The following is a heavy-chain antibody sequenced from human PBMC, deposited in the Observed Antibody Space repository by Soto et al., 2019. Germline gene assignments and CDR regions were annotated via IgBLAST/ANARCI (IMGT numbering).Heavy chain of an antibody. V-gene: IGHV4-4*02. CDR3: ASHFFYSPLL. Sequence: QVQLQESGPGLVKPSGTLSLTCAVSGGSISSDNWWSWVRQAPGKGLEWIGEVHHSLGSNYNPSRKSRGIISADKPNNRFSLSLTSVTAASTAVYFCASHFFYSPLLWGRGTVVTVSS. J-gene: IGHJ4*02. D-gene: IGHD4-4*01. CDR2: VHHSLGS. CDR1: GGSISSDNW.